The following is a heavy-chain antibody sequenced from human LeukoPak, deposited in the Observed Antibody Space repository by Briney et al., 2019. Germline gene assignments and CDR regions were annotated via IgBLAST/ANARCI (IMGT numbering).Heavy chain of an antibody. CDR3: ARDLSSGWYLY. Sequence: ASVKVSCKASGYTFTGYYMHWARQAPGQGLEWMGWINPSSGGTNYAQKFQGRVTMTRDTSISTAYMELSSLRSDDTAVYYCARDLSSGWYLYWGQGTLVTVSS. D-gene: IGHD6-19*01. V-gene: IGHV1-2*02. CDR1: GYTFTGYY. CDR2: INPSSGGT. J-gene: IGHJ4*02.